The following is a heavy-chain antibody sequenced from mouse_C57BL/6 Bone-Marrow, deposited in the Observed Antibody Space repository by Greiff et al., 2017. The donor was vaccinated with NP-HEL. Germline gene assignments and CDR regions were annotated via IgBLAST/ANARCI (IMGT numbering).Heavy chain of an antibody. V-gene: IGHV1-18*01. CDR1: GYTFTDYN. D-gene: IGHD2-1*01. CDR2: INPNNGGT. J-gene: IGHJ4*01. CDR3: ARWGNYVDYYAMDY. Sequence: EVQLQQSGPELVKPGASVKIPCKASGYTFTDYNMDWVKQSHGKSLEWIGDINPNNGGTIYNQKFKGKATLTVDKSSSTAYMELRSLTSEDTAVYYCARWGNYVDYYAMDYWGQGTSVTVSS.